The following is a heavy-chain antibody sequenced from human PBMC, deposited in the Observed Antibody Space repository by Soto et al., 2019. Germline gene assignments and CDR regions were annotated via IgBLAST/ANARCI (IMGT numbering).Heavy chain of an antibody. CDR2: ISPIFGTP. CDR1: GGTFSSYY. J-gene: IGHJ4*02. Sequence: ASVKVSCKASGGTFSSYYITWVRQAPGQGLEWMGGISPIFGTPNYAQKFQGRVTITADESTSTAYMELSSLRSEDTAVYYCARDYDNWSFDYWGQGTLVTVSS. V-gene: IGHV1-69*13. D-gene: IGHD1-20*01. CDR3: ARDYDNWSFDY.